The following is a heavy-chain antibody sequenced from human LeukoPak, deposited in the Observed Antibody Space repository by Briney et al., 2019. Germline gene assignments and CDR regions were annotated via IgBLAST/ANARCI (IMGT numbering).Heavy chain of an antibody. Sequence: SETLSLTCTVSGGSISSYYWSWIRQPAGKGLEWIGRIYTSGSTNYNPSLKSRATISVDKSKNQFSLKLSSVTAADTAVYYCALTGITGTSRFDYWGQGTLVTVSS. CDR2: IYTSGST. D-gene: IGHD1-7*01. CDR3: ALTGITGTSRFDY. V-gene: IGHV4-4*07. CDR1: GGSISSYY. J-gene: IGHJ4*02.